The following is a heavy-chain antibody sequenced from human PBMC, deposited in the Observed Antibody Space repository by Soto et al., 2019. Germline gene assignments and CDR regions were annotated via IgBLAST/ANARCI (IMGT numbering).Heavy chain of an antibody. D-gene: IGHD4-17*01. V-gene: IGHV1-46*01. Sequence: ASVKVSCKSSGYTFTRYYMHWVRQAPGQGLEWMGIINPSGGSTSYAQKFQGRVTMTRDTSTSTVYMELSSLRSEDTAVYYCARAPIPNPTTVTTGIYSYYGMDVWGQGTTVTVSS. CDR2: INPSGGST. CDR3: ARAPIPNPTTVTTGIYSYYGMDV. J-gene: IGHJ6*02. CDR1: GYTFTRYY.